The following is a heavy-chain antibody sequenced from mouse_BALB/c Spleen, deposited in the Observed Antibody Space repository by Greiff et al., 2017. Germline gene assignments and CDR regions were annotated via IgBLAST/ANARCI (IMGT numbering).Heavy chain of an antibody. D-gene: IGHD2-10*01. CDR2: IDPSDSET. CDR1: GYSLTSYW. J-gene: IGHJ4*01. Sequence: VQLQQSGPELARPWASVKISCKASGYSLTSYWMHWVKQRPGQGLEWIGMIDPSDSETRLNQKFKDKATLTVDKSSSTAYMQLSSPTSEDSAVYYCTREGAYYGNYDAMDYWGQGTSVTVSS. V-gene: IGHV1S127*01. CDR3: TREGAYYGNYDAMDY.